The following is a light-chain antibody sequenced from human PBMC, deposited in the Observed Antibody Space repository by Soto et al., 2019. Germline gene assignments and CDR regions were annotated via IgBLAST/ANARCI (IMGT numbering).Light chain of an antibody. CDR3: QQSYNAPRT. Sequence: DIQMTQSPSSLSASVGDRVTITCRASQSISTYVNWYQQKPGKAPELLIYDSSTLRSGVPSRFSGSGSETDFTLTISSLQPEDFASYYCQQSYNAPRTFGQGTKLEIK. CDR2: DSS. CDR1: QSISTY. V-gene: IGKV1-39*01. J-gene: IGKJ2*01.